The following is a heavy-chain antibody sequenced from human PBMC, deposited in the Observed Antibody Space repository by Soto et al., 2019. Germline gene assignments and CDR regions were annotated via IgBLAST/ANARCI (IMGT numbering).Heavy chain of an antibody. CDR1: GGTFSSYT. CDR3: ARETGDFAHLGY. Sequence: QVQLVQSGAEVKKPGSSVKVSCKASGGTFSSYTISWVRQAPGQGLEWMGRIIPILGIANYAQKFQGRVTITADKSTSTAYMELSSLRSDDTAVYYCARETGDFAHLGYWGQGTLVTVSS. J-gene: IGHJ4*02. CDR2: IIPILGIA. V-gene: IGHV1-69*08. D-gene: IGHD4-17*01.